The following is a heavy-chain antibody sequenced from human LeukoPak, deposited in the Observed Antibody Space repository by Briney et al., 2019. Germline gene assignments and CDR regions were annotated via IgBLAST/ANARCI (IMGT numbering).Heavy chain of an antibody. J-gene: IGHJ5*02. Sequence: PGGSLRLSCAASGFTFSSYGMHWVRQAPGKGLEWVSYISSSDNTIYYADSVKGRFTISRDNAKNSLYLQMNSLRAEDTAVYYCARAAGWFDPWGQGTLVTVSS. CDR3: ARAAGWFDP. V-gene: IGHV3-48*04. CDR2: ISSSDNTI. CDR1: GFTFSSYG.